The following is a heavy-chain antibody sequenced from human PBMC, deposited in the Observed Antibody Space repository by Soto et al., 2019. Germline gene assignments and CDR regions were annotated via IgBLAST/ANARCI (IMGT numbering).Heavy chain of an antibody. J-gene: IGHJ6*03. D-gene: IGHD4-4*01. V-gene: IGHV1-69*04. CDR3: ARARSNPQRDYYYYYMDV. Sequence: SVKVSCKVSGYTLTELSMHWVRQAPGQGLEWMGRIIPILGIANYAQKFQGRVTITADKSTSTAYMELSSLRSEDTAVYYCARARSNPQRDYYYYYMDVWGKGTTVTVSS. CDR1: GYTLTELS. CDR2: IIPILGIA.